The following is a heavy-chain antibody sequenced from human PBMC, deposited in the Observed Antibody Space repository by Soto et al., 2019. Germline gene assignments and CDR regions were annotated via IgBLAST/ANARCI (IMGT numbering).Heavy chain of an antibody. CDR1: GGSLSGYS. V-gene: IGHV4-34*01. D-gene: IGHD2-2*01. J-gene: IGHJ6*02. Sequence: PETPCLPSAVYGGSLSGYSWGWVRQPPGKGLEGIGGIKHSGSNNYNPSLKSRVNISVDTSKNQFSLKLSSVTAADTAVYYWARNIVVVPAAASYGMDVCGQGTTVTVSS. CDR2: IKHSGSN. CDR3: ARNIVVVPAAASYGMDV.